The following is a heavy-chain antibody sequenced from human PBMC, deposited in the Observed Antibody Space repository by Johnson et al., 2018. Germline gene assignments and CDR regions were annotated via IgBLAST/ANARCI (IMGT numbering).Heavy chain of an antibody. CDR3: ARDRQTYYYDSSWYYADALDI. V-gene: IGHV1-69*01. Sequence: QVQLVQSGAEVKKPGSSVKVSCKASGGTFSSYAISWVRQAPGQGLEWMGGIIPIFGTANYAQKFQGRVTITADESTSTAYLELSSLGSGDTAVDYWARDRQTYYYDSSWYYADALDIWGQGTMVTVSS. CDR1: GGTFSSYA. D-gene: IGHD3-22*01. CDR2: IIPIFGTA. J-gene: IGHJ3*02.